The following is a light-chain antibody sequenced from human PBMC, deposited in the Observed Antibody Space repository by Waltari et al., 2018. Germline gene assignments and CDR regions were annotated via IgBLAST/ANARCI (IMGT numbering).Light chain of an antibody. Sequence: SSELTQDPTVSVALGQTVRITCQGASLRRNYPSRYQQRPGQAPILVLYGQNSRPSGIPDRFSGSISGNTASLTITGAQAEDEADYYCHSRDSSSTRFFGGGTRLTV. V-gene: IGLV3-19*01. CDR3: HSRDSSSTRF. CDR2: GQN. CDR1: SLRRNY. J-gene: IGLJ2*01.